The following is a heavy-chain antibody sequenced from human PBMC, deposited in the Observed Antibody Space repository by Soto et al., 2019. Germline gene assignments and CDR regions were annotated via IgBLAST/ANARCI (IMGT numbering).Heavy chain of an antibody. CDR3: AKVHYYDSTGYFRHFDS. V-gene: IGHV3-23*01. D-gene: IGHD3-22*01. CDR1: GFTFGSYA. Sequence: PVGSLRLSCAASGFTFGSYAMSWVRQAPGKGLEWVSIISASGSGTYSRDSVKGRFAIPRDNSRNTLHLQMNSLRPEDTAVYFCAKVHYYDSTGYFRHFDSWGQGTQVTVSS. CDR2: ISASGSGT. J-gene: IGHJ4*02.